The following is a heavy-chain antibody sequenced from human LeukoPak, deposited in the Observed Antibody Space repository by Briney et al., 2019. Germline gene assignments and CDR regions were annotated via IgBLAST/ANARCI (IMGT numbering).Heavy chain of an antibody. D-gene: IGHD2/OR15-2a*01. J-gene: IGHJ4*02. CDR2: ISYDGSNK. CDR1: GFTFSSYA. V-gene: IGHV3-30-3*01. Sequence: GGSLRLSCEASGFTFSSYAMHWVRQAPGKGLEWVAVISYDGSNKYYADSVKGRFTISRDNSKNTLYLQMNSLRAEDTAVYYCAKDLGRIGTFFDYWGQGTLVTVSS. CDR3: AKDLGRIGTFFDY.